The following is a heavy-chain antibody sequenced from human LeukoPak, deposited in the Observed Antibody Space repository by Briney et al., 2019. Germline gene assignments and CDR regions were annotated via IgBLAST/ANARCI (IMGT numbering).Heavy chain of an antibody. CDR1: GGSISSSSDY. Sequence: SETLSLTCTVSGGSISSSSDYWGWIRQPPGKGLEWIGSIYYSGNTYYNPSLKSRVTISLDTSKNQFSLKLSSVTAADTAVYYCARQSVRAIAIAARPGNNFDYWGQGTLVTVSS. D-gene: IGHD6-6*01. CDR3: ARQSVRAIAIAARPGNNFDY. J-gene: IGHJ4*02. CDR2: IYYSGNT. V-gene: IGHV4-39*01.